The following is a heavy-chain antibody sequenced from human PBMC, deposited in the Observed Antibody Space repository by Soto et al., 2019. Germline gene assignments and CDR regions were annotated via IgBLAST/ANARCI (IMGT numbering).Heavy chain of an antibody. J-gene: IGHJ4*02. CDR1: GGSISSGGYY. D-gene: IGHD3-16*02. CDR3: ARVLQSYDYVWGSYRYPSHIDY. CDR2: IYYSGST. V-gene: IGHV4-31*03. Sequence: SETLSLTCTVSGGSISSGGYYWSWIRQHPGKGLEWIGYIYYSGSTYYNPSLKSRVTISVDTSKNQFSLKLSSVTAADTAVYYCARVLQSYDYVWGSYRYPSHIDYWGQGTLVTSPQ.